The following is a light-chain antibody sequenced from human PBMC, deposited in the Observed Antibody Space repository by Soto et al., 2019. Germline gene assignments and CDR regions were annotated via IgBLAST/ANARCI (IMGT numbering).Light chain of an antibody. V-gene: IGKV1-5*03. Sequence: DIQMTQSPSTLSASVGDRVTITCRASQSISSWLAWYQQKPGKAPKLLIYKASSLEGGIPSRFSGSGSETEFTLTISSLQPEDFATYYCQQYNNQYTFGQGTKLEIK. J-gene: IGKJ2*01. CDR1: QSISSW. CDR2: KAS. CDR3: QQYNNQYT.